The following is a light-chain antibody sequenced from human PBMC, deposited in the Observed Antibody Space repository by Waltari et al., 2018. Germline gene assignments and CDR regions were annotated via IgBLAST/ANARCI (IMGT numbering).Light chain of an antibody. Sequence: EIVMTQSPATLSVSPGERATPPCRPSQSVSSKLAWYQQKPGQAPRLLIYAASTRATGIPARFSGSGSGTEFTLTISSLQSEDFAVYYCQVYNKWPPWTFGQGTKVEMK. J-gene: IGKJ1*01. CDR2: AAS. CDR1: QSVSSK. CDR3: QVYNKWPPWT. V-gene: IGKV3-15*01.